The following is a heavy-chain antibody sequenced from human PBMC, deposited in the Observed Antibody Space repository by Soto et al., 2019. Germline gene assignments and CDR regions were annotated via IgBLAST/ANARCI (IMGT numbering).Heavy chain of an antibody. J-gene: IGHJ5*02. CDR1: GGSFSGYY. V-gene: IGHV4-34*01. D-gene: IGHD6-13*01. CDR2: INHSGST. Sequence: SETLSLTCAVYGGSFSGYYWSWIRQLPGKGLEWVGEINHSGSTNYNPSLKSRVTISVDTSKNQFSLKLSSVTAADTAVYYCERVGYRSSPGGWLDPWGQGPLVTVYS. CDR3: ERVGYRSSPGGWLDP.